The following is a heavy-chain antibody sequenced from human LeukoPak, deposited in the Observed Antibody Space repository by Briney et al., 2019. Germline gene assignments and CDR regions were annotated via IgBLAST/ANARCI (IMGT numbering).Heavy chain of an antibody. V-gene: IGHV1-2*06. Sequence: GASVKVPCKASGYTFTGYYMHWVRQAPGQGLEWMGRINPNSGGTNYAQKFQGRVTMTRDTSISTAYMELSRLRSDDTAVYYCARFGYCSSTSCYIGWFDPWGQGTLVNVSS. D-gene: IGHD2-2*03. CDR3: ARFGYCSSTSCYIGWFDP. J-gene: IGHJ5*02. CDR2: INPNSGGT. CDR1: GYTFTGYY.